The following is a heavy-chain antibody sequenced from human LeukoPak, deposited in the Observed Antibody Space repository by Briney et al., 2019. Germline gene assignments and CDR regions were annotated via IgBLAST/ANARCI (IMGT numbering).Heavy chain of an antibody. D-gene: IGHD6-19*01. CDR2: INHSGST. J-gene: IGHJ4*02. CDR1: GGSFSGYY. CDR3: ARQTSGWYVY. Sequence: NPSETLSLTCAVYGGSFSGYYWSWIRQPPGKGLEWIGEINHSGSTYYNPSLKSRVTISVDTSKNQFSLKLSSVTAADTAVYYCARQTSGWYVYWGQGTLVTVSS. V-gene: IGHV4-34*01.